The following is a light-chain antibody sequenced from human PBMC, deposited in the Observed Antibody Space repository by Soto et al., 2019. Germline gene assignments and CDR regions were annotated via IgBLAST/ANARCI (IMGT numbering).Light chain of an antibody. CDR3: QQYSTSPIS. CDR1: QVTSSY. J-gene: IGKJ5*01. V-gene: IGKV3-20*01. CDR2: GAS. Sequence: ENVLTQSPGTLPLSPGERATLSCTASQVTSSYLSWYQQRPCQVPRLLIYGASSRATGLPDRFSGSGSGTDFTLTISWLEPYDLAVYYCQQYSTSPISFGQGTRLEIK.